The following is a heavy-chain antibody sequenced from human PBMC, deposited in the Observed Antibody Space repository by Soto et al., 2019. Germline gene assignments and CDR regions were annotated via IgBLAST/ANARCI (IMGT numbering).Heavy chain of an antibody. Sequence: SETLSLTCTVSGGSISSYYWSWIRQPPGKGLEWIGYIYYSGSTNYNPSLKSRVTISVNTSKNQFSLKLSSVTAADTAVYYCAGRYGSSFDYWGQGTPVTVS. V-gene: IGHV4-59*08. CDR1: GGSISSYY. D-gene: IGHD3-16*01. J-gene: IGHJ4*02. CDR3: AGRYGSSFDY. CDR2: IYYSGST.